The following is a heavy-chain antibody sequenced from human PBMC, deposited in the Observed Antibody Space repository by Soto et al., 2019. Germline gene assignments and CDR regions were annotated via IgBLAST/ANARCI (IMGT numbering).Heavy chain of an antibody. CDR2: IWANGINK. D-gene: IGHD3-22*01. J-gene: IGHJ6*02. V-gene: IGHV3-33*01. CDR3: ARGDYDSSGYYASGLYGMDV. CDR1: GFTFTTYG. Sequence: QVQLLDSGGGVVQPGRSLRLSCAASGFTFTTYGMHWVRQAPGKGLEWVAVIWANGINKYYADSVRGRFTISRDNSKNTLDLQMNSLRAEDTALYYCARGDYDSSGYYASGLYGMDVWGQGTTVTVSS.